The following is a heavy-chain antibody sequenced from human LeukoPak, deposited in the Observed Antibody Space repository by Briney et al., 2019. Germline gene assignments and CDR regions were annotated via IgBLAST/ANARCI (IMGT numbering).Heavy chain of an antibody. CDR3: ARDDDILTPFSYYYGMDV. CDR2: IYYSGST. D-gene: IGHD3-9*01. CDR1: GGSISSSSYY. Sequence: ASETLSLTCTVSGGSISSSSYYWGWIRQPPGKGLEWIGSIYYSGSTYYNPSLKSRVTISVDTSKNQFSLKLSSVTAADTAVYYCARDDDILTPFSYYYGMDVWGQGTTVTVSS. V-gene: IGHV4-39*07. J-gene: IGHJ6*02.